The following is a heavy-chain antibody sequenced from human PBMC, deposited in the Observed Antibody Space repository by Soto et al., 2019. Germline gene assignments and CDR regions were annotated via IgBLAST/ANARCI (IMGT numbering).Heavy chain of an antibody. J-gene: IGHJ3*02. CDR3: ARGKAVAPYEAFDI. V-gene: IGHV1-69*02. Sequence: QVQLVQSGAEVKKPGSSVKVSCKASGGTFSSYTISWVRQAPGQGLEWMGRIIPLLGIANYAQKFQGRVTITADKTTSTAYMELSSLKSEDTAVYYCARGKAVAPYEAFDIWGQGTMVTVSS. D-gene: IGHD6-19*01. CDR1: GGTFSSYT. CDR2: IIPLLGIA.